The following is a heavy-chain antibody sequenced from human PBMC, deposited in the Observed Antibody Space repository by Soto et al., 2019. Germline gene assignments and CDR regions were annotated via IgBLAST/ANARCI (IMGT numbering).Heavy chain of an antibody. V-gene: IGHV1-2*02. J-gene: IGHJ4*02. Sequence: QVQLVQSGAEVKKPGASVEVSCKTSGYTFSDHYTHWVRQAPGQGLEWMGWINPNSGGTGYAEKFQGMFTMTRDTSISTAYLELNRLNSDDTAVYYCVRGGPVAGPTSSEAYHPFDFWGQGTLVTVSS. CDR3: VRGGPVAGPTSSEAYHPFDF. CDR2: INPNSGGT. D-gene: IGHD6-19*01. CDR1: GYTFSDHY.